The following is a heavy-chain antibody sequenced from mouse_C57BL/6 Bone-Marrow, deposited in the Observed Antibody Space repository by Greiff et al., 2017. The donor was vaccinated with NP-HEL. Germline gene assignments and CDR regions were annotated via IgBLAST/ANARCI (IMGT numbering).Heavy chain of an antibody. Sequence: DVMLVESGGGLVQPKGSLKLSCAASGFSFNTYAMNWVRQAPGKGLEWVARIRSKSNNYATYYADSVKDRFTISRDDSESMLYLQMNNLKTEDTAMYYCVRHGNYDYDGAMDYWGQGTSVTVSS. J-gene: IGHJ4*01. CDR3: VRHGNYDYDGAMDY. CDR2: IRSKSNNYAT. D-gene: IGHD2-4*01. V-gene: IGHV10-1*01. CDR1: GFSFNTYA.